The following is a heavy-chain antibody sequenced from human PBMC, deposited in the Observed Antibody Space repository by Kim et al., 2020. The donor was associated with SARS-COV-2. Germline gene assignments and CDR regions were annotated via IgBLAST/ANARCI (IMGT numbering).Heavy chain of an antibody. V-gene: IGHV4-59*13. CDR1: GGSISSYY. Sequence: SETLSLTCTVSGGSISSYYWSWIRQPPGKGLEWIGYIYYSGSTNYNPSLKSRVTISVDTSKNQFSLKLSSVTAADTAVYYCARGGPPTNYFDYWGQGTLVTVSS. J-gene: IGHJ4*02. CDR2: IYYSGST. CDR3: ARGGPPTNYFDY.